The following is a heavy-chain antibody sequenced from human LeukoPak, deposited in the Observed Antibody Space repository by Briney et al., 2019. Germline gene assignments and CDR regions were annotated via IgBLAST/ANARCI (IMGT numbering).Heavy chain of an antibody. Sequence: SVKVSCKASGGTSSSYAISWVRQAPGQGLEWMGGIIPIFGTANYAQKFQGRVTITADESTSTAYMELSSLRSEDTAVYYCARDLVVPAAMPNYYYYGMDVWGQGTTVTVSS. D-gene: IGHD2-2*01. J-gene: IGHJ6*02. CDR3: ARDLVVPAAMPNYYYYGMDV. V-gene: IGHV1-69*13. CDR1: GGTSSSYA. CDR2: IIPIFGTA.